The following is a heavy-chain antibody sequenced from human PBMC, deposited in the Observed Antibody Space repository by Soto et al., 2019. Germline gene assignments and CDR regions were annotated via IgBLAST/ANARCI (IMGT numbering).Heavy chain of an antibody. CDR1: GGSFSGYS. V-gene: IGHV4-34*01. CDR2: VNPRRSS. J-gene: IGHJ3*02. Sequence: QVQLQQWCAGLLKPSETLSLTCAVYGGSFSGYSWNWIRQPPGKGLEWIGEVNPRRSSNHHPSLKSRLIIAVDTFKNQFSLTLSSVTAADNAVYCCARGLQDCSSTGWYGVCWAVDIWGQGTMVTVSS. CDR3: ARGLQDCSSTGWYGVCWAVDI. D-gene: IGHD2-2*01.